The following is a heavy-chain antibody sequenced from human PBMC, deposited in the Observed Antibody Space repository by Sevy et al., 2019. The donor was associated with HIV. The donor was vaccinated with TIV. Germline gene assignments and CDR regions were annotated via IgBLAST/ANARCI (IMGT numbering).Heavy chain of an antibody. CDR1: GGSLSDYS. D-gene: IGHD2-15*01. Sequence: SETLSLTCAVYGGSLSDYSWNWIRQSPERGLEWTGEITHSGNTNYVSSLKSRVTLSKATSKNQFFLKLNSVTAADTAVYFCARGNDVFGSFDIWGRGTGVTVSS. J-gene: IGHJ3*02. CDR2: ITHSGNT. V-gene: IGHV4-34*01. CDR3: ARGNDVFGSFDI.